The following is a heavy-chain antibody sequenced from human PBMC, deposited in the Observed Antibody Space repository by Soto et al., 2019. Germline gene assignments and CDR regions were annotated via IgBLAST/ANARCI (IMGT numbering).Heavy chain of an antibody. J-gene: IGHJ4*02. CDR3: AKNAGGTCYSRVDY. Sequence: GSLRLSCAASGFTFSSYGMHWVRQAPGKGLEWVAVIWYDGSNKYYADSVKGRFTISGDNSKNTLYLQMNNLRAEDTALYYCAKNAGGTCYSRVDYWGQGTLVTVSS. CDR2: IWYDGSNK. V-gene: IGHV3-33*06. D-gene: IGHD2-15*01. CDR1: GFTFSSYG.